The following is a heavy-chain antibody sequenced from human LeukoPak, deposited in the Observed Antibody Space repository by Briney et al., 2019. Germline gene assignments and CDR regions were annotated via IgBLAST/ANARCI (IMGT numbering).Heavy chain of an antibody. CDR1: GFIFSDSP. Sequence: PGGSLRLSCAASGFIFSDSPIHWVRQASGKGLEWVGRIRSKPDNYATSYGVSVKGRFTISRDDSKDMAYLQMNSLKSEDTAVYYCTRQIAMPGTGPVDYWGQGTLVTVSS. J-gene: IGHJ4*02. CDR2: IRSKPDNYAT. V-gene: IGHV3-73*01. CDR3: TRQIAMPGTGPVDY. D-gene: IGHD6-19*01.